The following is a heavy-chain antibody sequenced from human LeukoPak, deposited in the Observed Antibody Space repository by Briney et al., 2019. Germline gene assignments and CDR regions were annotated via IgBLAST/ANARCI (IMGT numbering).Heavy chain of an antibody. J-gene: IGHJ4*02. CDR2: IYGDGSET. Sequence: GGSLRLSCVASGFTFRTYTMSWVRQAPGKGLEWVSSIYGDGSETFYAASVKGRFTSYRDDSKTTLFLQMNSLSVEDTPKYFCAKDRVPDGLWNFDFWGQGTPVTVSS. CDR1: GFTFRTYT. V-gene: IGHV3-23*03. CDR3: AKDRVPDGLWNFDF. D-gene: IGHD3-10*01.